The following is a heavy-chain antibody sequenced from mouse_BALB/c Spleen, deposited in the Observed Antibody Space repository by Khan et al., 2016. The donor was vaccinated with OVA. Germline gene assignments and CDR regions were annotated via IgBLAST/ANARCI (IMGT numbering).Heavy chain of an antibody. Sequence: VRLQQSGPELMKPGASVKMSCKASGSSFTDYYMHWMKQSHGKSLEWIGYIDPFNGSTTYNQKFKGKATLTVDKSSSTAYMHLNSLTSEDSAVYYCARNGITTWFAYWGQGTLVTVSA. J-gene: IGHJ3*01. CDR2: IDPFNGST. CDR3: ARNGITTWFAY. V-gene: IGHV1S135*01. CDR1: GSSFTDYY. D-gene: IGHD2-4*01.